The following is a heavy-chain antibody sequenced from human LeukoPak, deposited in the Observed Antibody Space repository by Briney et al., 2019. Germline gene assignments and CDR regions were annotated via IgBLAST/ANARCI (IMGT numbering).Heavy chain of an antibody. CDR1: GVSISSSYYY. D-gene: IGHD3-22*01. V-gene: IGHV4-39*07. CDR3: AREKPYYYDSSGYYYFDY. Sequence: SETLSLTCTVSGVSISSSYYYWSWIRQPPGTGLEWIGSIYYSGSTYYNPSLKSRVTISVDTSKNQFSLKLSSVTAADTAVYYCAREKPYYYDSSGYYYFDYWGQGTLVTVSS. CDR2: IYYSGST. J-gene: IGHJ4*02.